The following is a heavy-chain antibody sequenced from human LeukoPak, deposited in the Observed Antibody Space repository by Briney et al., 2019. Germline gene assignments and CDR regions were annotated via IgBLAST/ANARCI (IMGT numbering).Heavy chain of an antibody. D-gene: IGHD5-24*01. V-gene: IGHV3-23*01. CDR1: GFTFSSYA. J-gene: IGHJ6*02. Sequence: GGSLRLSCAASGFTFSSYAMSWVRQAPGKGLEWVSLISTSGATTYYADSVKGRFIISRDNSKNTLFLQMNSLLPGDTAVYYCARPHDGVVAGPYYYYGMDVWGQGTTVTVSS. CDR2: ISTSGATT. CDR3: ARPHDGVVAGPYYYYGMDV.